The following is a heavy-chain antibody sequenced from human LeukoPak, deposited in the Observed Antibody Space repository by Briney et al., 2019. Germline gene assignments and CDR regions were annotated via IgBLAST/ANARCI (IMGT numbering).Heavy chain of an antibody. CDR1: GGTFSSYA. CDR2: IIPIFGTA. CDR3: AREAGRVGAGDY. D-gene: IGHD1-26*01. J-gene: IGHJ4*02. V-gene: IGHV1-69*06. Sequence: ASVKVSCKASGGTFSSYAISWVRQAPGQGLEWMGRIIPIFGTANYAQKFQGRVTITADKSTSTAYMELSSLRSEDTAVYYYAREAGRVGAGDYWGQGTLVTVSS.